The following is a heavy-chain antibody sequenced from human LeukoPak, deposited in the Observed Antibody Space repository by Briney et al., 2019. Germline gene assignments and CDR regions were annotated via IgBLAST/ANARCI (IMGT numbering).Heavy chain of an antibody. Sequence: GGSLRLSCAASGFSFSSYWMSWVRQTPGKGLEWVANIKQDGSATYYVDSVTGRFTISRDNARNSLYLQMNSLRAEDTAVYYCARDPGVAAAGTVGYFGSWGQGSLVTVSS. CDR1: GFSFSSYW. CDR3: ARDPGVAAAGTVGYFGS. J-gene: IGHJ4*02. CDR2: IKQDGSAT. D-gene: IGHD6-13*01. V-gene: IGHV3-7*01.